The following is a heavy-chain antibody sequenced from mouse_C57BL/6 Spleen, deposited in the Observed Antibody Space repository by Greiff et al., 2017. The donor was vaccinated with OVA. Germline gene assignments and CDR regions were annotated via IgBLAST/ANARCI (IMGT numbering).Heavy chain of an antibody. Sequence: DVQLVESGGGLVKPGGSLKLSCAASGFTFSDYGMHWVRQAPEKGLEWVAYISSGSSTIYYADTVKGRFPISRDNAKNTLFLQMTSLRSEDTAMYYCARTNWDHYYAMDYWGQGTSVTVSS. D-gene: IGHD4-1*01. V-gene: IGHV5-17*01. CDR1: GFTFSDYG. CDR3: ARTNWDHYYAMDY. CDR2: ISSGSSTI. J-gene: IGHJ4*01.